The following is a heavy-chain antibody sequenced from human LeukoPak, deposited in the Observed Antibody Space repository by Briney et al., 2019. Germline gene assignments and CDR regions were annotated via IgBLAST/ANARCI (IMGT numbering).Heavy chain of an antibody. V-gene: IGHV3-48*03. J-gene: IGHJ3*02. Sequence: GGSLRLSCAASGFTFSSYEMNWVRQAPGKGLEWASYISSSGSTIYYADSVKGRFTISRDNAKNSLYLQMNSLRAEDTAVYYCARDSLYLYDYGDDGDAFDIWGQGTMVTVSS. CDR1: GFTFSSYE. CDR3: ARDSLYLYDYGDDGDAFDI. CDR2: ISSSGSTI. D-gene: IGHD4-17*01.